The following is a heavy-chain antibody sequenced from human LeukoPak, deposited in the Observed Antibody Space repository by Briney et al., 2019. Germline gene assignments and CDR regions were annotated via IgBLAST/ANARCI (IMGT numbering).Heavy chain of an antibody. CDR2: ISGNGGST. J-gene: IGHJ3*02. CDR1: GFTFSSYA. Sequence: GGSLRLSCAASGFTFSSYAMSWVRQAPGKGLEWVSAISGNGGSTYYADSVKGRFTISRDNSKNTLYLQMNSLRAEDTAVYYCAKDYGGTSDAFDIWGQGTMVTVSS. V-gene: IGHV3-23*01. D-gene: IGHD3-10*01. CDR3: AKDYGGTSDAFDI.